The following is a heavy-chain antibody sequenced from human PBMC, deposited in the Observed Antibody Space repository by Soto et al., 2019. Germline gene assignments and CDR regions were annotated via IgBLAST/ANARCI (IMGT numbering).Heavy chain of an antibody. D-gene: IGHD6-19*01. CDR3: ARDGPYISGWSAEEQGAFHYYYGKDV. V-gene: IGHV1-18*01. Sequence: ASVKVSCKASGYSFTSYGISWVRQAPGQGLEWMGWISAYNGNTNYAQKLQGRVTMTTDTSTSTAYMELRSLRSDDTAVYYCARDGPYISGWSAEEQGAFHYYYGKDVGGQGTTVTVSS. CDR1: GYSFTSYG. CDR2: ISAYNGNT. J-gene: IGHJ6*02.